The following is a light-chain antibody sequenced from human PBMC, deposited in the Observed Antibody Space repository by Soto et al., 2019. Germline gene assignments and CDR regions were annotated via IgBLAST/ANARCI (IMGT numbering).Light chain of an antibody. CDR2: DDN. CDR1: SSNIGGNS. J-gene: IGLJ1*01. Sequence: QSVMTQPSSVSAAPGQKVTISCSGRSSNIGGNSVSWYQQLPGTAPKLLIYDDNKRPSGIPDRFSGSKSGTSATLGITGFQTGDEADYYCGSWDSSLSAYVFGTGTKLPS. CDR3: GSWDSSLSAYV. V-gene: IGLV1-51*01.